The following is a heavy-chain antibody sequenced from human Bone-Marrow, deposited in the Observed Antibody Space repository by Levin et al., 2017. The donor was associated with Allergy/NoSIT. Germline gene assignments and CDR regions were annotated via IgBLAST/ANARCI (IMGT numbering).Heavy chain of an antibody. CDR2: ISGSGDST. D-gene: IGHD3-9*01. Sequence: GGSLRLSCAASGFTFNNHAMSWVRQAPGKGLEWVSAISGSGDSTFYADSVKGRFTISRDNSKNTLYLQMNGLRAEDTAIFYCVKTGDYKKYYFDYWGQGTLVTVSS. J-gene: IGHJ4*02. V-gene: IGHV3-23*01. CDR3: VKTGDYKKYYFDY. CDR1: GFTFNNHA.